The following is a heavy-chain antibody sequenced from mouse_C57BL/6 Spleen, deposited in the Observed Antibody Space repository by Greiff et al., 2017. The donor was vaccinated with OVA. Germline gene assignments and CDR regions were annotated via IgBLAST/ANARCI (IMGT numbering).Heavy chain of an antibody. Sequence: QVQLQQPGAELVMPGASVKLSCKASGYTFTSYWMHWVKQRPGQGLEWIGEIDPSDSYTTYNQKFKGKSTMTVDKSSSTAYMRLSSLTSEDAAVYYCASYYSNYPFAYWGQGTLVTVSA. CDR1: GYTFTSYW. J-gene: IGHJ3*01. CDR2: IDPSDSYT. D-gene: IGHD2-5*01. CDR3: ASYYSNYPFAY. V-gene: IGHV1-69*01.